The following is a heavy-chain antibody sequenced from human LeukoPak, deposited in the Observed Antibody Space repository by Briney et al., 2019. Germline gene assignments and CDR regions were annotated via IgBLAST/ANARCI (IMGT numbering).Heavy chain of an antibody. J-gene: IGHJ4*02. CDR2: IIPIFGTA. CDR1: AGTFSSYA. V-gene: IGHV1-69*05. CDR3: ARGPTPGIAAAQFDY. D-gene: IGHD6-13*01. Sequence: SVKVSCKASAGTFSSYAISWVRQAPGQGLEWMGRIIPIFGTANYAQKFQGRVTITTDESTSTAYMELSSLRSEDTAVYYCARGPTPGIAAAQFDYRGQGTLVTVSS.